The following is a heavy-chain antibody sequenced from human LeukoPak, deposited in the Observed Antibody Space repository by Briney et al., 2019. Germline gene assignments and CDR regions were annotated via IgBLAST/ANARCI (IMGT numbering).Heavy chain of an antibody. J-gene: IGHJ5*02. D-gene: IGHD1-26*01. Sequence: SVKVSCKASGGTFSSYTISWVRQAPGQGLEWMGRIIPILGIANYAQKFQGRVTITVDKSASTAYMELSSLRSEDTAVYYCARQATSIVGATTNWFDPWGQGTLVTVSS. CDR1: GGTFSSYT. CDR2: IIPILGIA. V-gene: IGHV1-69*02. CDR3: ARQATSIVGATTNWFDP.